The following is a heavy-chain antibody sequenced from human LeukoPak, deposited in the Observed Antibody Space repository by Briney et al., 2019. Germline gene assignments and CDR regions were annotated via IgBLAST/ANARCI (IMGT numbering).Heavy chain of an antibody. V-gene: IGHV4-34*01. CDR1: GGSFSGYY. CDR2: INHSGST. D-gene: IGHD3-10*01. J-gene: IGHJ4*02. Sequence: SETLSLTCAVYGGSFSGYYWSWLRQPPAWGLEWIGEINHSGSTNSNPSLKSRVTISVDTSKNQFSLKLSSVTAADTAVYYCARGLSPRINMVRGVRPPFRGVFDYWGQGTLVTVSS. CDR3: ARGLSPRINMVRGVRPPFRGVFDY.